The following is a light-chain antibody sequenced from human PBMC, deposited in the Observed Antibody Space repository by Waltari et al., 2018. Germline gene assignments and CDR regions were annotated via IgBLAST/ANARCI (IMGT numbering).Light chain of an antibody. CDR1: QSVSSRY. CDR2: SAS. Sequence: IVLTQSPGTLSLSPGERATLSCRASQSVSSRYLAWYQQKPGQAPRVVIYSASGRATGLPDRFRGSGAGTDFTLTISRLEPEDFAMYYCQEFGSSPTVTFGQGTRLEIK. J-gene: IGKJ5*01. CDR3: QEFGSSPTVT. V-gene: IGKV3-20*01.